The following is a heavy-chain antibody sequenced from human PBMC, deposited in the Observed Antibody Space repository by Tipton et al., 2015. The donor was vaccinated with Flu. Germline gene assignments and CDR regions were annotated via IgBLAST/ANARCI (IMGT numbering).Heavy chain of an antibody. CDR1: GDSVSSDRAA. D-gene: IGHD3-16*01. CDR2: TYYRSKWLN. V-gene: IGHV6-1*01. Sequence: PGLVKPSQTLSLTCAISGDSVSSDRAAWNWIRQSPSRGLEWLGRTYYRSKWLNDYAVSLKSRISVIPDTSKNQFSLQLNSVTPEDTAVYFCVRETDWGISDWRNRWLDPWGQGTLVTVSS. J-gene: IGHJ5*02. CDR3: VRETDWGISDWRNRWLDP.